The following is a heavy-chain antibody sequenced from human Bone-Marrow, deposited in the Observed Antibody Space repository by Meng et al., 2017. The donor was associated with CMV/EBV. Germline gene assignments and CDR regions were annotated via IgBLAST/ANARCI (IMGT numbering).Heavy chain of an antibody. CDR2: ISNSGNT. J-gene: IGHJ4*02. D-gene: IGHD6-6*01. V-gene: IGHV4-59*08. CDR3: ASMYSSSSSPFDY. CDR1: GGSISSYY. Sequence: SETLSLTCTVSGGSISSYYWSWIRQPTGKGLEWVGYISNSGNTNYNPSLSRRVTISVDTSKSQFSLKLSSVTAADTAVYYCASMYSSSSSPFDYWGQGTLVTVSS.